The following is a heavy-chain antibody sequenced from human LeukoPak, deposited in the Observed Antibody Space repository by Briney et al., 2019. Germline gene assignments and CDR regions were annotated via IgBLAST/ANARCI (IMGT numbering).Heavy chain of an antibody. CDR3: AKGTSSLNYDAFDI. J-gene: IGHJ3*02. CDR1: GFNFSSFG. D-gene: IGHD6-19*01. V-gene: IGHV3-23*01. CDR2: ISFIIST. Sequence: GGSLRLSCAASGFNFSSFGVTWVRQGPGKGLEGVSGISFIISTWSADSVKGRFTISRDNSKNTVYLQMNSLRDDDTAVYYCAKGTSSLNYDAFDIWGQGTLVTVSS.